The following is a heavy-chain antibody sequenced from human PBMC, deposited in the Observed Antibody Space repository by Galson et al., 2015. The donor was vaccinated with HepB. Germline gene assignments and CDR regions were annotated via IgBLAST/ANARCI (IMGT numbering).Heavy chain of an antibody. J-gene: IGHJ5*02. CDR3: ARESSHNWFDP. CDR2: IWYDGSDK. CDR1: GFTFSSYG. V-gene: IGHV3-33*01. D-gene: IGHD2-15*01. Sequence: SLRLSCAASGFTFSSYGMHWVRQAPGKGLEWVAVIWYDGSDKYYADSVKGRYTISRDNSKNTLYLQMNSLRAEDTAVYYCARESSHNWFDPWGQGTLVTVSS.